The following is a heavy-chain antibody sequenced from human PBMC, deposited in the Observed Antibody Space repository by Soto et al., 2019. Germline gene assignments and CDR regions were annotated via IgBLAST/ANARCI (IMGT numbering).Heavy chain of an antibody. D-gene: IGHD4-17*01. Sequence: EVQLVESGGGLVQPGGSLRVSCAASGFTFNRFWMHWVRQGPGKGLVWVSRIYSDGSITSYADSVKGRFTISRDNAKKTVYLQMHSLRAEDTAVYYCARGGGGDDYGANYGMDVWGQGTTVTVSS. CDR1: GFTFNRFW. CDR3: ARGGGGDDYGANYGMDV. V-gene: IGHV3-74*01. J-gene: IGHJ6*02. CDR2: IYSDGSIT.